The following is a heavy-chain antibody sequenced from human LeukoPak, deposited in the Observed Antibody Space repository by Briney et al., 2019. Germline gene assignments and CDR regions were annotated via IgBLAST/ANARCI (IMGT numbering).Heavy chain of an antibody. CDR3: AKDGTSSGWYFDY. CDR1: GLSFSSFA. D-gene: IGHD6-19*01. V-gene: IGHV3-23*01. CDR2: IRGNGET. J-gene: IGHJ4*02. Sequence: PGGSLRLSCAASGLSFSSFAMSWVRQGPARGLEWVSSIRGNGETFYADSVKGRFTISRDNSKNTLYVQMNSLRAEDTAVYYCAKDGTSSGWYFDYWGQGTLVTVSS.